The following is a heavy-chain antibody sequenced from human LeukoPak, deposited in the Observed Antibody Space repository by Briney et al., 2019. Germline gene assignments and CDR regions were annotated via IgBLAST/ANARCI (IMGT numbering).Heavy chain of an antibody. CDR2: IYYSGST. V-gene: IGHV4-39*07. D-gene: IGHD6-19*01. J-gene: IGHJ5*02. Sequence: SETLSLTCTVSGGSISSSSYYWGWIRQPPGKGLEWIGSIYYSGSTYYNPSLKSRVTISVDTSKNQFSLKLSSVTAADTAVYYCASQYGAPIAVACWFDPWGQGTLVTVSS. CDR1: GGSISSSSYY. CDR3: ASQYGAPIAVACWFDP.